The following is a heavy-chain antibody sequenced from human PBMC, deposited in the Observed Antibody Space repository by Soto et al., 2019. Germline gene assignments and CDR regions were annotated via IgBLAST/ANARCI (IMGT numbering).Heavy chain of an antibody. CDR2: ISSNGGST. V-gene: IGHV3-64D*06. D-gene: IGHD1-26*01. CDR1: GFTFSSYA. Sequence: GGSLRLSCSASGFTFSSYAMHWVRQAPGKGLEYVSAISSNGGSTYYADSVKGRFTISRDNSKNTLYLQMSSLRAEDTAVYYCVKLQDPRTHSGSYSVWGQGTLVTVFS. J-gene: IGHJ1*01. CDR3: VKLQDPRTHSGSYSV.